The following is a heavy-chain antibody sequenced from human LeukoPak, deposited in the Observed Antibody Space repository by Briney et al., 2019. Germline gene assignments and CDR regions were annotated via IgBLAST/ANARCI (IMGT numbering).Heavy chain of an antibody. V-gene: IGHV3-23*01. CDR2: ISGSGGST. CDR3: ARVVGSSSSWTKGYYFDY. J-gene: IGHJ4*02. D-gene: IGHD6-13*01. Sequence: SGGSLRLSCAASGFTFSSYAMSWVRQAPGKGLEWVSVISGSGGSTYYADSVKGRFTISRDNAKNSLYLQMNSLRAEDTAVYYCARVVGSSSSWTKGYYFDYWGQGTLVTVSS. CDR1: GFTFSSYA.